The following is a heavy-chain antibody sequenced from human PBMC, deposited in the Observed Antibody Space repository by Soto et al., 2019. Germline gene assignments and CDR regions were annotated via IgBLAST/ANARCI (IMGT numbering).Heavy chain of an antibody. CDR1: GFTFHEYA. CDR3: AKDESPGYGSGTSRFYGMDV. D-gene: IGHD3-10*01. Sequence: EVQLVESGGGLVQPGRSLRLSCAASGFTFHEYAMHWVRQAPRKDLEWVSGITWNSGISVYADSVKGRFTISRDNAKNSLSLQMNSLRHEDTAFYFCAKDESPGYGSGTSRFYGMDVWGQGTTVTVSS. J-gene: IGHJ6*02. V-gene: IGHV3-9*01. CDR2: ITWNSGIS.